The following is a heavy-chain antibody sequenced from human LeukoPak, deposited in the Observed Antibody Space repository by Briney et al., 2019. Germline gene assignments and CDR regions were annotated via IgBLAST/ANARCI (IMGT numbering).Heavy chain of an antibody. CDR3: ARAVVAAALFDY. CDR2: IYHSGST. D-gene: IGHD2-15*01. J-gene: IGHJ4*02. Sequence: KPSQTLSLTCAVSGGSISSGGYSWSWLRQPPGKGLEWIGYIYHSGSTYYNPSLKSRVTISVDRSKNQFSLKLSSVTAADTAVYYCARAVVAAALFDYWGQGTLVTVSS. V-gene: IGHV4-30-2*01. CDR1: GGSISSGGYS.